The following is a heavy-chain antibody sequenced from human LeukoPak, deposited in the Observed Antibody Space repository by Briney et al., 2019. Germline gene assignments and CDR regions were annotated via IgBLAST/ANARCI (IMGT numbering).Heavy chain of an antibody. Sequence: GASVKVSCKASGGTFSSYAISWVRQAPGQGLEWMGGIIPIFGTANYAQKFQGRVTITTDESTSTAYMELSSLRSEDTAVYYCARDTYYYGLPDYWGQGTLVTVSS. CDR1: GGTFSSYA. CDR3: ARDTYYYGLPDY. V-gene: IGHV1-69*05. J-gene: IGHJ4*02. CDR2: IIPIFGTA. D-gene: IGHD3-10*01.